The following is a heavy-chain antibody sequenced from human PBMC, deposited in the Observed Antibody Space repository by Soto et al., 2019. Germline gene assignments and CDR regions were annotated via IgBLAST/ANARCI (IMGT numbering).Heavy chain of an antibody. CDR3: ARDRVKIQLWENYYYYGMDV. Sequence: PGGSLRLSCAASGFTFSSYSMNWVRQAPGKGLEWVSYISSSSSTIYYADSVKGRFTISRDNAKNSLYLQMNSLRDEDTAVYYCARDRVKIQLWENYYYYGMDVWGQGTTVTVSS. V-gene: IGHV3-48*02. CDR2: ISSSSSTI. CDR1: GFTFSSYS. D-gene: IGHD5-18*01. J-gene: IGHJ6*02.